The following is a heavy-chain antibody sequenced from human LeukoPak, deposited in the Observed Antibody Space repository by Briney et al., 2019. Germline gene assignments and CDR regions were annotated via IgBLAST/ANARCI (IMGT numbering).Heavy chain of an antibody. J-gene: IGHJ4*02. CDR1: GFTSSSYA. Sequence: GSLRLSCAASGFTSSSYAMHWVRQATGKGLEWVSAIGTAGDTYYPGSVKGRFTISRENAKNSLYLQMNSLRAGDTAVYYCARGQRDYDILTGYYAYYFDYWGQGTLVTISS. CDR3: ARGQRDYDILTGYYAYYFDY. V-gene: IGHV3-13*01. CDR2: IGTAGDT. D-gene: IGHD3-9*01.